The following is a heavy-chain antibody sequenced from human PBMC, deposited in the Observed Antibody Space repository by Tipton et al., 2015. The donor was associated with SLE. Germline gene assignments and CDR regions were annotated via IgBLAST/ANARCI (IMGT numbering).Heavy chain of an antibody. CDR2: IYYSGST. CDR3: ARDREGWLDYYYYGMDV. V-gene: IGHV4-38-2*02. D-gene: IGHD6-19*01. Sequence: LRLSCAASGFTFSDYYMSWIRQAPGKGLEWIGSIYYSGSTYYNLSLKSRLTISVDTSKNQFSLKLSSVTAADTAVYYCARDREGWLDYYYYGMDVWGQGTTVTVSS. J-gene: IGHJ6*02. CDR1: GFTFSDYY.